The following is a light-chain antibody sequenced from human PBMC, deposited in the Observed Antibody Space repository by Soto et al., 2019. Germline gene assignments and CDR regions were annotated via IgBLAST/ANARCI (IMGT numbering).Light chain of an antibody. CDR2: AAS. CDR3: QQLNSYPLT. J-gene: IGKJ4*01. V-gene: IGKV1-9*01. Sequence: DIQMTQSPYSLSASVGDRVTITCRASQGISSYLAWYQQKPGKAPKLLIYAASTLQSGVPSRFSGSGSGTDFTLTIISLQPEDFATYYCQQLNSYPLTFGGGAKVDNK. CDR1: QGISSY.